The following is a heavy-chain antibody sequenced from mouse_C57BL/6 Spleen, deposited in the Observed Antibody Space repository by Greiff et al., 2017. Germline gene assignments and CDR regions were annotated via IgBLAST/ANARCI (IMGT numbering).Heavy chain of an antibody. V-gene: IGHV1-54*01. CDR2: INPGSGGT. J-gene: IGHJ1*03. D-gene: IGHD2-2*01. CDR1: GYAFTNYL. Sequence: VQLQQSGAELVRPGTSVKVSCKASGYAFTNYLIEWVKQRPGQGLEWIGVINPGSGGTNYNEKFKGKATLTGDKSYSTAYMQLSSLTSEDSAVYFCARSGVTTSMWYFDVWGTGTTVTVSS. CDR3: ARSGVTTSMWYFDV.